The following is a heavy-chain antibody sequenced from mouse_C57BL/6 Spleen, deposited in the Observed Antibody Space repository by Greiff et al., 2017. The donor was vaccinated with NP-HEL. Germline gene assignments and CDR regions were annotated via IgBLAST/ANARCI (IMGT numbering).Heavy chain of an antibody. CDR1: GYSFTGYY. CDR2: INPSTGGT. D-gene: IGHD1-2*01. V-gene: IGHV1-42*01. J-gene: IGHJ4*01. CDR3: AALLRYYAKDY. Sequence: VQLQQSGPELVKPGASVKISCKASGYSFTGYYMNWVKQSTEKSLEWIGEINPSTGGTTDNQKFKAKATLTVDKSSSTAYMQHKSLTYEEAAVYYGAALLRYYAKDYWGQGTSVTVSS.